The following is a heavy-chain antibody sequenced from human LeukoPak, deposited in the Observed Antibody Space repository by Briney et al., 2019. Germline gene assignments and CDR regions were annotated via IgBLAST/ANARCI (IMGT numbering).Heavy chain of an antibody. CDR3: AKDRIIVLPPAIAPVDY. J-gene: IGHJ4*02. D-gene: IGHD2-2*01. V-gene: IGHV3-23*01. CDR2: ISGSGGST. Sequence: EAGGSLRLSCAASGFTFSSYGMSWVRQAPGKGLEWVSAISGSGGSTYYADSVKGRFTISRDNSKNTLYLQMNSLRAEDTALYYCAKDRIIVLPPAIAPVDYWGQGTLVTVSS. CDR1: GFTFSSYG.